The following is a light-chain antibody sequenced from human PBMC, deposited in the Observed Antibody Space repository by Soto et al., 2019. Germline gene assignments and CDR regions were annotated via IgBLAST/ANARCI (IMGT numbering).Light chain of an antibody. V-gene: IGLV2-23*02. CDR2: EVS. Sequence: QSALTQPASVSGSPGQSITISCTGTSSDVGSYNLVSWYQQHPGKAPKLMIYEVSKRPSGVSNRFSGSKSGNTASLTISGLQAEDEADYYGCSYAGSSTFEKVFGGGTKLTVL. CDR1: SSDVGSYNL. CDR3: CSYAGSSTFEKV. J-gene: IGLJ3*02.